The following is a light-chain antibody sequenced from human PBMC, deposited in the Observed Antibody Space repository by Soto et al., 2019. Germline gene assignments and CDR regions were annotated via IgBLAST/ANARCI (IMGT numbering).Light chain of an antibody. Sequence: EIVLTQSPGTLSLSPGERATLSCRASQRVSTSFVAWYQQKPGQAPRLLIYGASSRATGIPDRFSGSGSGTDFPLTVSRLEPEDFGVYYCQQYGGSPPGVSFGGGTKVEIK. CDR1: QRVSTSF. V-gene: IGKV3-20*01. J-gene: IGKJ4*01. CDR2: GAS. CDR3: QQYGGSPPGVS.